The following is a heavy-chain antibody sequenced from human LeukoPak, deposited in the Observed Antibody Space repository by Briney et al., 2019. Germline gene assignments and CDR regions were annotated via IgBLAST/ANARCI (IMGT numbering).Heavy chain of an antibody. CDR1: GGSISSSSYY. D-gene: IGHD3-16*01. CDR3: ASLFGQ. CDR2: IYHSGST. Sequence: SETLSLTCTVSGGSISSSSYYWGWIRQPPGKGLEWIGSIYHSGSTYSNPSLKSRVTMSVDKSKNQFSLKLSSVTAADTAVYYCASLFGQWGQGTLVTVSS. V-gene: IGHV4-39*07. J-gene: IGHJ4*02.